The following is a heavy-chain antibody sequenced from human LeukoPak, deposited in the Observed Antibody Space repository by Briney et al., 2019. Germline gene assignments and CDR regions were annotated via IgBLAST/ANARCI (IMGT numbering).Heavy chain of an antibody. Sequence: GGSLRLSCGASGFTFSSYSMNWVRQAPGKGLEWVSCISSSGSYIYYADSVKGRFTISRDNAKNSVYLQMDGLTAEDTAVYYCTRLAAAGSGRWAPVFWGQGTLVTVSS. V-gene: IGHV3-21*06. J-gene: IGHJ4*02. CDR1: GFTFSSYS. CDR3: TRLAAAGSGRWAPVF. D-gene: IGHD1-14*01. CDR2: ISSSGSYI.